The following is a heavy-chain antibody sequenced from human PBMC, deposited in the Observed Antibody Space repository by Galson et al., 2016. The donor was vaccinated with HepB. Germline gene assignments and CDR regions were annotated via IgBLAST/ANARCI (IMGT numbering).Heavy chain of an antibody. CDR3: TTRAYCGGYCSVYGLDL. CDR1: GLTFSSAW. J-gene: IGHJ6*02. V-gene: IGHV3-15*01. CDR2: IKTKSAGGTT. D-gene: IGHD2-21*02. Sequence: SLRLSCAASGLTFSSAWMGWVRQPPGKGLEWVGHIKTKSAGGTTDYAAPVKGRFTMLRDYSKNAVYLQMNSLKTEDTAVYYCTTRAYCGGYCSVYGLDLWGLGTTVTVSS.